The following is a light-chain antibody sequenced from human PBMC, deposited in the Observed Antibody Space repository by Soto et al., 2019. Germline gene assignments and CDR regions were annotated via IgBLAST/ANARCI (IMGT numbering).Light chain of an antibody. CDR1: QSVSTN. J-gene: IGKJ5*01. V-gene: IGKV3-15*01. CDR3: HQYNNWPIT. Sequence: DIVMTQSPATLSVSPGERATLSCRASQSVSTNLAWYQQKPGQAPRLLIYDASTRATGLPARLSGSGSGTEFTLTISSLQSEDFGVYYCHQYNNWPITFGQGTRLEI. CDR2: DAS.